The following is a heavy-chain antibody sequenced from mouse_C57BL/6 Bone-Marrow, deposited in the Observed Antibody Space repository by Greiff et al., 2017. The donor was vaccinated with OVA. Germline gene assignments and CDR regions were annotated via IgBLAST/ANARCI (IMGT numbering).Heavy chain of an antibody. D-gene: IGHD1-1*01. CDR3: ARKDGSSRDYFDY. J-gene: IGHJ2*01. CDR1: GYAFTNYL. CDR2: INPGSGGT. V-gene: IGHV1-54*01. Sequence: QVQLKQSGAELVRPGTSVKVSCKASGYAFTNYLIEWVKQRPGQGLEWIGVINPGSGGTNYNEKFKGKATLTADKSSSTAYMQLSSLTSEDSAVYFCARKDGSSRDYFDYWGQGTTLTVSS.